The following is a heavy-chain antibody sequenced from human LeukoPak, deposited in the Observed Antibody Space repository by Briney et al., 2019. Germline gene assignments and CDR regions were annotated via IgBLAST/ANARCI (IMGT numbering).Heavy chain of an antibody. Sequence: PGGSLRLSCAASGFTFSSYAMSWVRQAPGKGLEWVSYISSSCSTIYYADSVKGRFTISRDNAKNSLYLQMNSLRAEDTAVYYCARERSGLWFGELFPSRNPLDVWGKGTTVTISS. CDR2: ISSSCSTI. D-gene: IGHD3-10*01. J-gene: IGHJ6*04. V-gene: IGHV3-48*04. CDR1: GFTFSSYA. CDR3: ARERSGLWFGELFPSRNPLDV.